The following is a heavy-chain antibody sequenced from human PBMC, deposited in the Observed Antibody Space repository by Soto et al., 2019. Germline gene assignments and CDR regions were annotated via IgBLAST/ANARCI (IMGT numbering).Heavy chain of an antibody. CDR3: ARHATVTTVDYYYGMDV. V-gene: IGHV4-31*02. D-gene: IGHD4-17*01. Sequence: PSETLSLTCTVSGGSISSGGYYWSWIRQHPGKGLEWIGYIYYSGSTHYNPSLKSRVTISVDTSKNQFSLKLSSVTAADTAVYYCARHATVTTVDYYYGMDVWGQGTTVTVSS. CDR2: IYYSGST. CDR1: GGSISSGGYY. J-gene: IGHJ6*02.